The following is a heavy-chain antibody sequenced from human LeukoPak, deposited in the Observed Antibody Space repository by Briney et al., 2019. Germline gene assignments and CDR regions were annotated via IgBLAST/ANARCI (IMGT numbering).Heavy chain of an antibody. D-gene: IGHD3-22*01. CDR1: GYSFTSYW. Sequence: GEVPKISCKGAGYSFTSYWIGWVRQMPGKGLEWVGIIYPGDSDAKYSPSFQGQVTNSADKSISTAYLQWSSLKASDSAMYYCARQVLDSSGYDAWGQGTLVTVSS. J-gene: IGHJ5*02. CDR3: ARQVLDSSGYDA. V-gene: IGHV5-51*01. CDR2: IYPGDSDA.